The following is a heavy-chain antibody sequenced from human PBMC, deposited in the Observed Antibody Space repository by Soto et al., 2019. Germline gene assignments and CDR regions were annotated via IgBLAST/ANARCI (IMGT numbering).Heavy chain of an antibody. CDR1: GGSFSSGPYS. CDR2: FYYSGST. Sequence: SETLSLTCAVYGGSFSSGPYSWGWIRQPPGKGLEWIGTFYYSGSTNYNPSLESRVTISVDTSKNQFSLKVSSVTAADTAVYYCARLGGYCSSTSCYGYYGMDVWGQGTTVTVSS. D-gene: IGHD2-2*01. V-gene: IGHV4-39*01. CDR3: ARLGGYCSSTSCYGYYGMDV. J-gene: IGHJ6*02.